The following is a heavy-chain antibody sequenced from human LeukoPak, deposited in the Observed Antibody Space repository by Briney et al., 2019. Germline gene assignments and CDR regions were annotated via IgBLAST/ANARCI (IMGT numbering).Heavy chain of an antibody. J-gene: IGHJ6*03. CDR1: GSSISGYY. CDR3: ARENVGLERSYYYYMDV. Sequence: SETLSLTCSVSGSSISGYYWSWIRQPAGKGLEWIGRIYASGSTNYNPSLRSRVTLSVDTSKSQFSLKLSCVTAADTAVYYCARENVGLERSYYYYMDVWGEGTTVTVSS. D-gene: IGHD3-3*01. CDR2: IYASGST. V-gene: IGHV4-4*07.